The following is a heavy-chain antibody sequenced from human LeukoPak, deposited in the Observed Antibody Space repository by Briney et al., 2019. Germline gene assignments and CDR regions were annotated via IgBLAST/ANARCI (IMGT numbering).Heavy chain of an antibody. Sequence: ASVKVSCKASGYTFTTYDINWVRQATGQGLEWMGWMNPDNANTAYAQKFQGRVTMTRNTSISTAYMELSSLRSDDTAVYYCARGHGSRFDPWGQGTLVTVSS. D-gene: IGHD3-10*01. J-gene: IGHJ5*02. CDR2: MNPDNANT. V-gene: IGHV1-8*01. CDR3: ARGHGSRFDP. CDR1: GYTFTTYD.